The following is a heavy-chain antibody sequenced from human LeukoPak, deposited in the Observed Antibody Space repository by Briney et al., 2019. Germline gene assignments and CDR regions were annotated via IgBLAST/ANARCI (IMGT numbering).Heavy chain of an antibody. J-gene: IGHJ4*02. CDR1: GYTFTSYG. Sequence: GASVKVSCKASGYTFTSYGISWVRQAPGQGLEWMGWINAGNGNTKYSQKFQGRVTITRDTSASTAYMELSSLRSEDTAVYYCARGGEALLLWSLTYDILTGYYDYWGRGTLVTVSS. D-gene: IGHD3-9*01. CDR2: INAGNGNT. V-gene: IGHV1-3*01. CDR3: ARGGEALLLWSLTYDILTGYYDY.